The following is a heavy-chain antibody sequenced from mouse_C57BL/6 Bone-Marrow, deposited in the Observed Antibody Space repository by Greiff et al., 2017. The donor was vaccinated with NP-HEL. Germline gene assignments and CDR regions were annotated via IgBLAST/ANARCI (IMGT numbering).Heavy chain of an antibody. CDR1: GFTFSSYA. Sequence: EVKVVESGGGLVKPGGSLKLSCAASGFTFSSYAMSWVRQTPEKRLEWVATISDGGSYTYYPDNVKGRFTISRDNAKNNLYLQMSHLKSEDTAMYYCAREMLLPAMDYWGQGTSVTVSS. D-gene: IGHD2-3*01. J-gene: IGHJ4*01. CDR3: AREMLLPAMDY. V-gene: IGHV5-4*01. CDR2: ISDGGSYT.